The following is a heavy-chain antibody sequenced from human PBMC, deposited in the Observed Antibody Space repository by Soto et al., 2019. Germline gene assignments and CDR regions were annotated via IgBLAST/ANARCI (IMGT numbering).Heavy chain of an antibody. D-gene: IGHD5-12*01. CDR3: ARWHLDRVYVTSWAFEI. V-gene: IGHV4-30-4*08. J-gene: IGHJ3*02. CDR1: GGSISSGDCY. CDR2: IHSSGRT. Sequence: QVQLQESGPGLVKPSQTLSLTCNVSGGSISSGDCYWSWLRQPPGKGLEWIAYIHSSGRTYYNPSLKSRVIASVDTSKSQFSLKLSSVTVADTAVYYCARWHLDRVYVTSWAFEIWGQGTMVTVSS.